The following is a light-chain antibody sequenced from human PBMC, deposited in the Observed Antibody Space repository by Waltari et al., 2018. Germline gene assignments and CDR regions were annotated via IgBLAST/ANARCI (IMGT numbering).Light chain of an antibody. J-gene: IGKJ1*01. V-gene: IGKV2-28*01. CDR3: MQSLQALWT. Sequence: DIVVTQSPLSLPVTPGEPASISCRSSQSRLHSNGNNYLDWYLPKPGQSPQLLIYLGSNRAAGVPDRFSGSGSGIDFTLKISRVEAEDVGVYYCMQSLQALWTFGQGTKVEIK. CDR1: QSRLHSNGNNY. CDR2: LGS.